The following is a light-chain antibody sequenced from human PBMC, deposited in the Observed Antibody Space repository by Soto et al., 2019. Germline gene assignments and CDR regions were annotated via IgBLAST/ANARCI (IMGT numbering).Light chain of an antibody. CDR1: QSVNSIN. Sequence: EIVMTQSPATLSVSPGERATLPCRASQSVNSINLAWYQQKPGQAPRLLIYGASSRATGIPDRFSGSGSETDFTLTVSSLQSEDFAVYYCQQYKNWPLFGQGTRLGI. CDR2: GAS. CDR3: QQYKNWPL. J-gene: IGKJ5*01. V-gene: IGKV3D-15*01.